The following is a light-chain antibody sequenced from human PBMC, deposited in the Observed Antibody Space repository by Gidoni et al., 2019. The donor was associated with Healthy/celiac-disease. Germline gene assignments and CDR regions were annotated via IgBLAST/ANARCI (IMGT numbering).Light chain of an antibody. CDR2: GAS. CDR1: PSVSSN. V-gene: IGKV3-15*01. Sequence: EIVMTQSPATLSVSPGERATLSCRASPSVSSNLAWYQQKPGQAPRLLIYGASTRATGIPARFSGSGSGTEFTLTISSLQSEYFAVYYCQQYNNWPLTFGGGTKVEIK. J-gene: IGKJ4*01. CDR3: QQYNNWPLT.